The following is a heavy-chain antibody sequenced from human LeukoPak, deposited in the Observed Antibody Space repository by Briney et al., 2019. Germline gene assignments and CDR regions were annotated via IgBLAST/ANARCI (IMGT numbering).Heavy chain of an antibody. CDR1: GGSINGGGYY. J-gene: IGHJ4*02. Sequence: PSETLSLTCTVSGGSINGGGYYWTWIRQHPGKGLEWIGYIYYSGSTYYNPSLKSRVTISLDTSKNQFSLKLSSVTAADTAVYYCARDPGGNRDGYNLLWGQGTLVTVSS. D-gene: IGHD5-12*01. CDR3: ARDPGGNRDGYNLL. V-gene: IGHV4-31*03. CDR2: IYYSGST.